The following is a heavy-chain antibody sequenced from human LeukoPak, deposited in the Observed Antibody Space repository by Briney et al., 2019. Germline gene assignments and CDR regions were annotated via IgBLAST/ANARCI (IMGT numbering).Heavy chain of an antibody. CDR3: ARLTLGSGWSFDY. Sequence: NPGESLQISCQGSGYSFTSYWFGWVRQMPGKGLEWMGIIYPGDSDTRYSPSLQGQVTISADKSISTAYLQWSSLKASDTAMYYCARLTLGSGWSFDYWGQGTLVTVSS. CDR1: GYSFTSYW. J-gene: IGHJ4*02. CDR2: IYPGDSDT. D-gene: IGHD6-19*01. V-gene: IGHV5-51*01.